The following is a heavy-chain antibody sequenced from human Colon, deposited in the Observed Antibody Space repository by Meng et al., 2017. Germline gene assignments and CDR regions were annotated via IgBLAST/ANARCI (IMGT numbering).Heavy chain of an antibody. V-gene: IGHV3-66*02. CDR2: IYSGGST. D-gene: IGHD2-8*01. J-gene: IGHJ4*02. Sequence: GESLKISCAASGFTVGRNHMSWVRQAPGKGLEWVSVIYSGGSTPYPESVKGRFTISRDNSKNTLYLQMNSLRTEDTAVYYCARSPRGMDWGQGTLVTVSS. CDR3: ARSPRGMD. CDR1: GFTVGRNH.